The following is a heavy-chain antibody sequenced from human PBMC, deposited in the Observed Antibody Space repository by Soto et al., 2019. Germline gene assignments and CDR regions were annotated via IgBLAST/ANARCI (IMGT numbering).Heavy chain of an antibody. Sequence: GGSLRLSCAASGFTFSSYTLSWVRQAPGKGLEWVSAIRASGSDTFYADSVKGRFTISRDNSKNTLYLQMNSLRAEDTAIYYCAKRGDYYYYGMNVWGQGTTVTVSS. D-gene: IGHD3-16*01. J-gene: IGHJ6*02. CDR1: GFTFSSYT. V-gene: IGHV3-23*01. CDR3: AKRGDYYYYGMNV. CDR2: IRASGSDT.